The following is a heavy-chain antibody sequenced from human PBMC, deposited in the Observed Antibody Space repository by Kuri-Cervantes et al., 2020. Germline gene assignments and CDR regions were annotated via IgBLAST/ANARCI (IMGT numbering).Heavy chain of an antibody. J-gene: IGHJ5*02. CDR1: GGSFSGYY. CDR2: INRSGNT. Sequence: GSLRPSCAVYGGSFSGYYWSWIRQPPGKGLEWIGEINRSGNTNYNPSLKSRVTISVDTSKIQISLKLSSVTAADTAVYYCARWWYGSVSHRGYDPWGHGILVTVSS. CDR3: ARWWYGSVSHRGYDP. D-gene: IGHD3-10*01. V-gene: IGHV4-34*01.